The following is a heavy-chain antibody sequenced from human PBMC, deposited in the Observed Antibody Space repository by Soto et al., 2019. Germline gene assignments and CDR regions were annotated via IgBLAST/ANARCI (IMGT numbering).Heavy chain of an antibody. CDR1: GGTFSCYA. CDR3: ARGSAHYYYYYGMDV. Sequence: SVKVSCKASGGTFSCYAISWVRQAPGQGLEWMGGIIPIFGTANYAQKFQGRVTITADESTSTAYMELSSLRSEDTAVYYCARGSAHYYYYYGMDVWGQGTTVTVSS. V-gene: IGHV1-69*13. CDR2: IIPIFGTA. J-gene: IGHJ6*02.